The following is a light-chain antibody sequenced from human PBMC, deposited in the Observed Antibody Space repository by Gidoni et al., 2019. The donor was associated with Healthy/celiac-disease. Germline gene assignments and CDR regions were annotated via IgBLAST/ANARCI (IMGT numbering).Light chain of an antibody. J-gene: IGKJ2*01. CDR2: DAS. Sequence: IVLTQSPATLPLSPGERATLSCRASQSVSSYLAWYQQKPGQAPRLLIYDASNRATGIPARFSGSGSGTDFTLTISSLEPEDFAVYYCQQRSNWPSYTFGQGTKLEIK. CDR1: QSVSSY. CDR3: QQRSNWPSYT. V-gene: IGKV3-11*01.